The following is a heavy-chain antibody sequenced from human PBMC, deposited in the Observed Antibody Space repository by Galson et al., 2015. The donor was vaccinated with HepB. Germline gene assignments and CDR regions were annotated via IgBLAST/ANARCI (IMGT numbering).Heavy chain of an antibody. Sequence: LSLTCTVSGGSISSGSYYWSWIRQPAGKGLEWIGRIYTSGSTNYNPSLKSRVTISVDTSKNQFSLKLSSVTAADTAVYYCARGWGRFLEWLPIQHFDYWGQGTLVTVSS. V-gene: IGHV4-61*02. CDR2: IYTSGST. CDR1: GGSISSGSYY. J-gene: IGHJ4*02. D-gene: IGHD3-3*01. CDR3: ARGWGRFLEWLPIQHFDY.